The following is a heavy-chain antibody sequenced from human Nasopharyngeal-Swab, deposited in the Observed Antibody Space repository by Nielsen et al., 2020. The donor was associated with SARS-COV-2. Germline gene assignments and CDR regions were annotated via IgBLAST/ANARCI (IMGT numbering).Heavy chain of an antibody. V-gene: IGHV4-34*01. CDR3: ARWGNSSSWYYFDY. CDR1: GGSFSGYY. D-gene: IGHD6-13*01. J-gene: IGHJ4*02. CDR2: INHSGST. Sequence: SETLSLTCAVYGGSFSGYYGSWIRQPPGKGLEWIGEINHSGSTNYNPSLKSRVTISVDTSKNQFSLKLSSVTAADTAVYYCARWGNSSSWYYFDYWGQGTLVTVSS.